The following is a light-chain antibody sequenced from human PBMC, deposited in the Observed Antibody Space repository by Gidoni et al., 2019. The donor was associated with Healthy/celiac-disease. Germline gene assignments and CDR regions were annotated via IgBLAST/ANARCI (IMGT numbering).Light chain of an antibody. CDR3: QQYNNWPSAWT. V-gene: IGKV3-15*01. CDR2: GAS. Sequence: EISMTPSPATLSVSPGERATLSCRASQSVSSNLAWYQQKPGQAPRLLIYGASTRATGIPARFSGSGSGTEFTLTISSLQSEDFAVYYCQQYNNWPSAWTFGQGTKVEI. J-gene: IGKJ1*01. CDR1: QSVSSN.